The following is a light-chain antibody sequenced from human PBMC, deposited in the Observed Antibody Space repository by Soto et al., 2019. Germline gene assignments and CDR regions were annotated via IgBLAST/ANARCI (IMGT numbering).Light chain of an antibody. J-gene: IGKJ2*01. CDR1: QGISNY. CDR3: QQLNSYPPYT. V-gene: IGKV1-9*01. CDR2: AAS. Sequence: DIQLTQSPSFLSASVGGRVTITCRASQGISNYLAWYQQKPGKAPKLLIYAASTLQSGVPSRFSGSGSGTEFTLTISSLQPEDFATYYCQQLNSYPPYTFGQGTKLEIK.